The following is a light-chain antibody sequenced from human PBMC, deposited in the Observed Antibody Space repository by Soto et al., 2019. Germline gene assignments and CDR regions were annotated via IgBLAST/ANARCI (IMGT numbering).Light chain of an antibody. CDR2: AAS. J-gene: IGKJ4*01. CDR3: QQADSFPLT. Sequence: DIQLTQSPSSVSASIGDRVTISCRASQSIYKWLVWYQQKPGKAPKLLIYAASSLQSGVPSRFSGSGYGTGFTLTISSLQPEDSATYYCQQADSFPLTFGGGTEVAI. CDR1: QSIYKW. V-gene: IGKV1-12*01.